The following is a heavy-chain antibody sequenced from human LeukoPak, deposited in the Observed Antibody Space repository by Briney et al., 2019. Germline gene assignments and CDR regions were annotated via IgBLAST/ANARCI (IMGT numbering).Heavy chain of an antibody. CDR2: ISYDGSNK. V-gene: IGHV3-30-3*01. J-gene: IGHJ4*02. CDR1: GFTFSSYA. CDR3: ARARRISRRGSCFDY. Sequence: PGRSLRLSCAASGFTFSSYAMHWVRQAPGKGLEWVAVISYDGSNKYYADSVKGRFTISRDNSKNTLYLQMNSLRAEDPAVYYCARARRISRRGSCFDYWGQGTLVTVSS. D-gene: IGHD2/OR15-2a*01.